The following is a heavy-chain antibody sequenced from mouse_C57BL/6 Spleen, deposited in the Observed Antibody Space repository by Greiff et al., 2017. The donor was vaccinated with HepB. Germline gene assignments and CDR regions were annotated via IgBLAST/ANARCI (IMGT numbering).Heavy chain of an antibody. CDR2: IYPGDGDT. J-gene: IGHJ2*01. CDR3: ARGYYDYEGGYFDY. V-gene: IGHV1-80*01. Sequence: VQLQESGAELVKPGASVKISCKASGYAFSSYWMNWVKQRPGKGLEWIGQIYPGDGDTNYNGKFKGKATLTADKSSSTAYMQLSSLTSEDCAVYFCARGYYDYEGGYFDYWGQGTTLTVSS. D-gene: IGHD2-4*01. CDR1: GYAFSSYW.